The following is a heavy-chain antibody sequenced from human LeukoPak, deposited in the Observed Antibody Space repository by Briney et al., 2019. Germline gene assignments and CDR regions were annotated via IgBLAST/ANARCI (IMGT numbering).Heavy chain of an antibody. CDR2: MNPNSGNT. J-gene: IGHJ6*02. V-gene: IGHV1-8*01. D-gene: IGHD3-3*01. CDR1: GYTFTSYD. Sequence: GASVTVSCKASGYTFTSYDINWVRQATGQGLEWMGWMNPNSGNTGYAQKFQGRVTMTRNTSISTAYMELSNLRSEDTAVYYCARMAYYDFWSGYYPIHYYGMDVWGQGTTVTVSS. CDR3: ARMAYYDFWSGYYPIHYYGMDV.